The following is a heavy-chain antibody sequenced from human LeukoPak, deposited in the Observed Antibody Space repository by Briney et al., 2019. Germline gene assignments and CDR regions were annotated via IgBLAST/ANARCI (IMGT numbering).Heavy chain of an antibody. CDR2: IVEDGSET. Sequence: GGSLRLSCATSGFTFSSYWMTWVRQAPGKEREWVASIVEDGSETYYLDSVKGRFTFSRDNAKNSLYLQMNSLRGEDTAVYYCARDPTRRFDLWGQGTLVTVSS. CDR3: ARDPTRRFDL. V-gene: IGHV3-7*01. J-gene: IGHJ4*02. CDR1: GFTFSSYW.